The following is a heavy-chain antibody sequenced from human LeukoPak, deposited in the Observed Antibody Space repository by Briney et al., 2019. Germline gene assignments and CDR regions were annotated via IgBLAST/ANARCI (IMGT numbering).Heavy chain of an antibody. CDR2: IYTSGST. CDR3: ASTIVGATYYFDY. Sequence: SQTLSLTCTVSGGSISSGSYYWSWIRQPAGKGLGWIGRIYTSGSTNYNPSLKSRVTISVDTSKNQFSLKLSSVTAADTAVYYCASTIVGATYYFDYWGQGTLVTVSS. CDR1: GGSISSGSYY. V-gene: IGHV4-61*02. D-gene: IGHD1-26*01. J-gene: IGHJ4*02.